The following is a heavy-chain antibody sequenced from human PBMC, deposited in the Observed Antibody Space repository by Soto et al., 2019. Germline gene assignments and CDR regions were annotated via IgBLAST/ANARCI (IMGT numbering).Heavy chain of an antibody. CDR3: ARPQSVWSTMVRGVDPPHPAFDI. D-gene: IGHD3-10*01. CDR1: GGSISSFSYY. CDR2: IYYSGNT. V-gene: IGHV4-39*01. Sequence: SETLSLTCTVSGGSISSFSYYWGWIRQPPGKGLEWIGSIYYSGNTYYNPSLMSRVTISVDTSKTQFSLKLSSVTAADTAVYYCARPQSVWSTMVRGVDPPHPAFDIWGQGTMVTVS. J-gene: IGHJ3*02.